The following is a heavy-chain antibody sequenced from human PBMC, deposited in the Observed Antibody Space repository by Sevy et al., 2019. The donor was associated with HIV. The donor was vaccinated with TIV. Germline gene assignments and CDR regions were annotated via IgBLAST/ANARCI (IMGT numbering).Heavy chain of an antibody. CDR3: AKSRYQLHSRFDY. V-gene: IGHV3-23*01. Sequence: GGSLRLSCAASGFTFSSYAMSWVRQAPGKGLEWASAISGSGGSTYYADSVKGRFTISRDNSKNTLYLQMNSLRAEDTAVYYCAKSRYQLHSRFDYWGQGTLVTVSS. J-gene: IGHJ4*02. CDR1: GFTFSSYA. CDR2: ISGSGGST. D-gene: IGHD2-2*01.